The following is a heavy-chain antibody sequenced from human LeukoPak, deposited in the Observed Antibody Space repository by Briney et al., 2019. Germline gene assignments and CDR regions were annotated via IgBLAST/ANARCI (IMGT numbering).Heavy chain of an antibody. CDR3: ARARSRITFGGIRHAFDI. J-gene: IGHJ3*02. Sequence: SVKVSCKASGGTFSSYAMNWVRQAPAPGLEWVARIIPLLGITNHAPKSPGRVTVTADTSTDTAYMELSSLISADTAVYYCARARSRITFGGIRHAFDIWGQGTLVTVSS. CDR2: IIPLLGIT. CDR1: GGTFSSYA. V-gene: IGHV1-69*04. D-gene: IGHD3-16*01.